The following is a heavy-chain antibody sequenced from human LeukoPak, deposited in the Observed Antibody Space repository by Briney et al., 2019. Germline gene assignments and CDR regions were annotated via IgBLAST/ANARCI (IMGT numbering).Heavy chain of an antibody. CDR3: ARRRGGSGCYDY. D-gene: IGHD6-19*01. J-gene: IGHJ4*02. CDR2: IYYSGST. V-gene: IGHV4-59*08. CDR1: GGSFSSYY. Sequence: SETLSLTCAVYGGSFSSYYWSWIRQPPGKGLEWIGYIYYSGSTNYNPSLKSRVTISLDTSKNQFSLKLSSVTAADTAVYFCARRRGGSGCYDYWGQGTLVTVSS.